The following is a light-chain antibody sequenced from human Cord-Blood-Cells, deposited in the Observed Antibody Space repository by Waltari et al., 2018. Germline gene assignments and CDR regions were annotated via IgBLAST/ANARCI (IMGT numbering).Light chain of an antibody. CDR2: DVS. CDR1: SSDVGGYNY. Sequence: QSALTQPASVSGSPGQSITISCTGTSSDVGGYNYVSWYQQHPGKAPKLMIYDVSKRPSGVSSRFSGSKSGNTASLTISGLLAEDEADYYCSSYTSSSTWVFGGGTTLTVL. V-gene: IGLV2-14*01. J-gene: IGLJ3*02. CDR3: SSYTSSSTWV.